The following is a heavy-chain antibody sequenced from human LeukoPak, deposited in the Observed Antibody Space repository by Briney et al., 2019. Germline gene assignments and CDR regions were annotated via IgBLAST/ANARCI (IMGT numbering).Heavy chain of an antibody. Sequence: GGSLRLSCAASGFTFSDFYMDWVRQAPGKGLEWVGRSRNKANSYTTEYAASVKGRFTISRDVSKNSLYLQMNSLKTEDTAVYYCARLYSTSGYWGQGTLVTVSS. CDR1: GFTFSDFY. J-gene: IGHJ4*02. CDR3: ARLYSTSGY. D-gene: IGHD6-6*01. CDR2: SRNKANSYTT. V-gene: IGHV3-72*01.